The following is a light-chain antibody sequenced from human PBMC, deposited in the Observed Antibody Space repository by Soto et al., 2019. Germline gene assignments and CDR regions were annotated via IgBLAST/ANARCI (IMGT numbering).Light chain of an antibody. V-gene: IGKV1-39*01. CDR3: QLSYRTPPT. CDR2: AAS. Sequence: DIQMTQSPSSLSASVGDRVTITCRASQSISSYLNWYQQKPGKAPKLLIYAASSLQSGVPSRFSGSVSGSAIALSICSMQTEYFATYYWQLSYRTPPTFGHGTKV. J-gene: IGKJ1*01. CDR1: QSISSY.